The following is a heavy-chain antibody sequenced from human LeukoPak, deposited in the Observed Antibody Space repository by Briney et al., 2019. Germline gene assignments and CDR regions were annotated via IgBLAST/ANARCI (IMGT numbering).Heavy chain of an antibody. Sequence: PGGSLRLSCAASGFTFSDYYMSWIRQAPGKGLEWVSYISSSGSAIYYADSVKGRFTISRDNAKNSLYLQMNSLRAEDTAVYFCAREYTARSTSYCYYGMDVWGQGTTVTVSS. CDR3: AREYTARSTSYCYYGMDV. J-gene: IGHJ6*02. CDR2: ISSSGSAI. CDR1: GFTFSDYY. V-gene: IGHV3-11*01. D-gene: IGHD2-2*01.